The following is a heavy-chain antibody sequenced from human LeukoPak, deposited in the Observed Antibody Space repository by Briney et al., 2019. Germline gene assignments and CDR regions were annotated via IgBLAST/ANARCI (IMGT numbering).Heavy chain of an antibody. V-gene: IGHV4-59*01. Sequence: SETLSLTCTVSGGSISSYYWSWIRQPPGKGLEWIGYIYYSGSTNYNPSLKSRATISVDTSKNQFSLKLSSVTAADTAVYYCARAIMGASDYWGQGTLVTVSS. CDR1: GGSISSYY. CDR3: ARAIMGASDY. CDR2: IYYSGST. D-gene: IGHD1-26*01. J-gene: IGHJ4*02.